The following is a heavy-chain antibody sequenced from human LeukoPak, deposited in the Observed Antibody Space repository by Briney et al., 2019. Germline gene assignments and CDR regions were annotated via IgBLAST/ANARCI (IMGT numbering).Heavy chain of an antibody. CDR2: IYHSGST. CDR3: ARAYSGYADS. V-gene: IGHV4-38-2*02. J-gene: IGHJ4*02. Sequence: SETLSLTCTVSGYSISSSYYWGWIRQPPGKGLEWIGAIYHSGSTYYSPSLKSRVTISVDTSKNQFSLKLSSVTAADMAVYYCARAYSGYADSWGQGTLVTVTS. CDR1: GYSISSSYY. D-gene: IGHD5-12*01.